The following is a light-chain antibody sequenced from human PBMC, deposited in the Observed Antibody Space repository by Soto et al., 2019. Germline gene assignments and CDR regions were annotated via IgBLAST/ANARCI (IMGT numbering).Light chain of an antibody. J-gene: IGKJ4*01. V-gene: IGKV3-11*01. CDR1: QSVSID. CDR2: DAS. Sequence: EIVLTQSPATLSLSPGERATLSCRASQSVSIDLAWYQQKPGQAPRLLIYDASKRATGIPARFSGSGSGTDFILTISSLEPEDFAVYYCQQRRNWPPTFGGGTKVEIK. CDR3: QQRRNWPPT.